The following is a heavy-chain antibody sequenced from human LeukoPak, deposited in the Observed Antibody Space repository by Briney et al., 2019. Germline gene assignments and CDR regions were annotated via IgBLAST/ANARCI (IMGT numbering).Heavy chain of an antibody. J-gene: IGHJ4*02. CDR1: GGTFSSYA. Sequence: ASVKVSCKASGGTFSSYAISWVRQAPGQGLEWMGGIIPIFGTANYAQKFQGRVTITADKSTSTAYMELSSLRSEDTAVYYCATRREFAFDYWGQGTLVTVSS. CDR3: ATRREFAFDY. V-gene: IGHV1-69*06. D-gene: IGHD3-10*01. CDR2: IIPIFGTA.